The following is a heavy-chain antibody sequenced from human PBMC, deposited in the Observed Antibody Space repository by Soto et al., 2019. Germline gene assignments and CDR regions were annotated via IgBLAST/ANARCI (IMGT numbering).Heavy chain of an antibody. CDR3: AKDEAPLSSYFDY. J-gene: IGHJ4*02. V-gene: IGHV3-23*01. CDR1: GFTFSSYA. CDR2: ISGSGGST. Sequence: EVQLLESGGGLVQPGGSLRLSCAASGFTFSSYAMSWVRQAPGKGLEWVSAISGSGGSTYYADSVKGRFTISRDNSKNTRYLQMNSLRDEDTAVYYCAKDEAPLSSYFDYWGQGTLVTVSS.